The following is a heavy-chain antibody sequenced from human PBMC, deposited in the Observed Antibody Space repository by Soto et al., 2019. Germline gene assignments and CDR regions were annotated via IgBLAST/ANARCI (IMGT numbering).Heavy chain of an antibody. V-gene: IGHV4-39*01. CDR2: ITYRGTT. J-gene: IGHJ4*02. CDR3: ARPPGIVTAVNFDV. D-gene: IGHD2-21*02. CDR1: GTAIGSSTYY. Sequence: QLQVQESGPGLVKPSETLSLSCTVSGTAIGSSTYYWGWVRPPPGKSPGWIGSITYRGTTYYNPSLKSRVTISSDTSKNQFSLQLSSVSASDSAVYYCARPPGIVTAVNFDVWVQGTLVTVSS.